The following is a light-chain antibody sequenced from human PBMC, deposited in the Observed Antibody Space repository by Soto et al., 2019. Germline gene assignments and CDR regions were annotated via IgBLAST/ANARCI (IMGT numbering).Light chain of an antibody. CDR2: AVS. V-gene: IGLV2-14*03. J-gene: IGLJ1*01. Sequence: QSVLTQPASVSGCRGQSITISCSRTSSDIGSYNHVAWYQQFPGKSPKLMIYAVSDRPSGVSDRFSGFKSGITASLTISGLQTEDEADYYCISYTDRQSYLFGTGAKVTVL. CDR1: SSDIGSYNH. CDR3: ISYTDRQSYL.